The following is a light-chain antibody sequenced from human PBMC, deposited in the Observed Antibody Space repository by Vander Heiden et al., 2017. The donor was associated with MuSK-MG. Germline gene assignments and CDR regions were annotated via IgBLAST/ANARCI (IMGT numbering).Light chain of an antibody. Sequence: AIRMTQSPSSFSASTGDRVTITCRASQGISSYLAWYQQKPGKAPKLLIYAASTLQSGVPSRFSGSGYGTDFTLTISCLQSEDFATYYCQQDDSYPESTFGHGTKVDIK. CDR2: AAS. V-gene: IGKV1-8*01. CDR3: QQDDSYPEST. CDR1: QGISSY. J-gene: IGKJ3*01.